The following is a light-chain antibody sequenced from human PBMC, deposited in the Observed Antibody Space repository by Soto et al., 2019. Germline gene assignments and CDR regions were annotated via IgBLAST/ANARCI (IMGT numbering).Light chain of an antibody. V-gene: IGLV2-14*01. CDR2: DVS. CDR1: SSDVGGYNY. Sequence: QSALTQPASVSGSPGQSITISCTGTSSDVGGYNYVSWYQQHPGTAPKLMIYDVSNRPSGVSNRFSGSKSGNTASLTISGLQAEDEADYYFSSYTSSSTRVFGTGTKLTVL. J-gene: IGLJ1*01. CDR3: SSYTSSSTRV.